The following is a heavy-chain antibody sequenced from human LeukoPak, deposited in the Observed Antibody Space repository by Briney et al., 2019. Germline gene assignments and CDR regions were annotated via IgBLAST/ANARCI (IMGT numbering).Heavy chain of an antibody. D-gene: IGHD5-24*01. CDR2: IYYSGST. J-gene: IGHJ4*02. V-gene: IGHV4-59*08. CDR3: ARSVGWLQEYDY. CDR1: GGSISSYY. Sequence: SETLSLTCTVSGGSISSYYWSWIRQPPGKGLEWIGYIYYSGSTNYDPSLKSRVTISVDTSKNQFSLKLSSVTAADTAVYYCARSVGWLQEYDYWGQGTLVTVSS.